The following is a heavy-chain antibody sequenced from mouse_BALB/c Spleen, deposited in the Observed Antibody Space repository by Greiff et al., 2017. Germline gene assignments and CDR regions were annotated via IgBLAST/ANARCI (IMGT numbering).Heavy chain of an antibody. CDR1: GFSLTSYG. D-gene: IGHD2-14*01. J-gene: IGHJ3*01. CDR2: IWAGGST. CDR3: AREGNRYEAFAY. Sequence: VQVVESGPGLVAPSQSLSITCTVSGFSLTSYGVHWVRQPPGKGLEWLGVIWAGGSTNYNSALMSRLSISKDNSKSQVFLKMNSLQTDDTAMYYCAREGNRYEAFAYWGQGTLVTVSA. V-gene: IGHV2-9*02.